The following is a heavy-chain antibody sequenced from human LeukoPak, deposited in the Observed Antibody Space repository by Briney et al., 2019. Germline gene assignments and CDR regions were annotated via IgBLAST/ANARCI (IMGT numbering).Heavy chain of an antibody. J-gene: IGHJ5*02. D-gene: IGHD3-22*01. CDR3: ARGPSYDSSGYYWFDP. V-gene: IGHV1-69*13. CDR2: IIPIFGTA. Sequence: EASVKVSCKASGGTFSSYAISWVRQAPGQGLEWMGGIIPIFGTANYAQKFQGRVTITADESTSTAYMELSSLRSEDTAVYYCARGPSYDSSGYYWFDPWGQGTLVTVSS. CDR1: GGTFSSYA.